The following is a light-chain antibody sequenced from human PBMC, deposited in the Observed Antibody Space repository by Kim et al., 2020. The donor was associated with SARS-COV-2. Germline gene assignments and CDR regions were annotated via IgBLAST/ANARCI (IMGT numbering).Light chain of an antibody. CDR2: GNS. CDR3: QSYDSSLSGWV. Sequence: QSVLTQPPSVSGAPGQRVTISCTGSSSNIGAGYDVHWYKQIPRTAPKLLIYGNSNRPSGVPDRFSGSKSGTSASLAITGLQADDEADYYCQSYDSSLSGWVFGGGTQLPVL. J-gene: IGLJ3*02. V-gene: IGLV1-40*01. CDR1: SSNIGAGYD.